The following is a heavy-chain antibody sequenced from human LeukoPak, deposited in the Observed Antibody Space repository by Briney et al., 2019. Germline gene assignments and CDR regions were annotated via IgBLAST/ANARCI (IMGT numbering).Heavy chain of an antibody. Sequence: GGSLRLSCAASGFTFSSYSMNWVRQAPGKGLEWVSSISSSSYIYYADSVKGRFTISRDNAKNSLYLQMNSLRAEDTAVYYCARSLVASKGIQLWLLGGNGFDYWGQGTLVTVSS. CDR2: ISSSSYI. CDR3: ARSLVASKGIQLWLLGGNGFDY. CDR1: GFTFSSYS. J-gene: IGHJ4*02. D-gene: IGHD5-18*01. V-gene: IGHV3-21*01.